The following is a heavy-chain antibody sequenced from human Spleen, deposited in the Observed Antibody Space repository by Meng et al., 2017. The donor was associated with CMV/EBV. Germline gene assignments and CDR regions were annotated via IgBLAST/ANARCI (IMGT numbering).Heavy chain of an antibody. CDR3: TTVNSGWYSYYFDY. Sequence: GESLKISCAASGFTFSKAWMSWVRQAPGKGLEWVGHIKSNTDGGTTDYAAPVKGRFIISRDDSETTLYLQMNSLKTEDTAVYYGTTVNSGWYSYYFDYWGQGTLVTVSS. D-gene: IGHD6-19*01. CDR2: IKSNTDGGTT. CDR1: GFTFSKAW. V-gene: IGHV3-15*01. J-gene: IGHJ4*02.